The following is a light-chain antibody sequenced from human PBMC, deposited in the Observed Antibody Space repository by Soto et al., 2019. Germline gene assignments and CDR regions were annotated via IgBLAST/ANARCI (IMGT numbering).Light chain of an antibody. CDR3: QQRHAWPIT. CDR1: QSFRGL. J-gene: IGKJ5*01. Sequence: EVVLTQSPVTLSLCPGERATLSCRSSQSFRGLLAWYQQKPGQAPRLLIYDAYNRATGIPPRFSGSGSGTDFTLTISSLEPEDSAVYYCQQRHAWPITFGQGTRLEIK. V-gene: IGKV3-11*01. CDR2: DAY.